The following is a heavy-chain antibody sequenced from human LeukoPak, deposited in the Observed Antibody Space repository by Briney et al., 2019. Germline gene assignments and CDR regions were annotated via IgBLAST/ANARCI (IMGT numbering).Heavy chain of an antibody. Sequence: GGSLRLSCATSGFTFSDYYMSWVRQTPEKGLEWVANIKQDGSEIYYVDSVKGRFTISRGNAENSLYLQMNSLRADDTAVYYCARDKIVGPTTLDYWGQGTLVTVSS. CDR2: IKQDGSEI. V-gene: IGHV3-7*01. D-gene: IGHD1-26*01. CDR1: GFTFSDYY. J-gene: IGHJ4*02. CDR3: ARDKIVGPTTLDY.